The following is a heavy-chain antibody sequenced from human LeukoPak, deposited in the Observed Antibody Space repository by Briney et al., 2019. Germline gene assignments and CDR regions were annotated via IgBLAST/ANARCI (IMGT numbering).Heavy chain of an antibody. D-gene: IGHD3-10*01. J-gene: IGHJ4*02. V-gene: IGHV3-9*01. CDR3: AKARFEESCFDY. CDR2: ISWNSGSV. Sequence: GGPLRLSCAASGFTFDDYAMHWVRQVPGKGLEWVSGISWNSGSVGYAGPVKGRFTISRDNAKNSLYLQMDRLRDDDTALYYCAKARFEESCFDYWGQGTLVTVSS. CDR1: GFTFDDYA.